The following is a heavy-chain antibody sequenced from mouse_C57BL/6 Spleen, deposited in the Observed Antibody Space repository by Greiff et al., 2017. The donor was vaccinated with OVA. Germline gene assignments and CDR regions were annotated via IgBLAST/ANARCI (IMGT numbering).Heavy chain of an antibody. Sequence: QVQLQQSGAELARPGASVKMSCKASGYTFTSYTMHWVKQRPGQGLEWIGYINPSSGYTKYNQKFKDKATVTADKSYSTAYIQLSSLTSEDSAVYYCARYDYDGGFAYWGQGTLVTVSA. CDR3: ARYDYDGGFAY. CDR1: GYTFTSYT. D-gene: IGHD2-4*01. CDR2: INPSSGYT. J-gene: IGHJ3*01. V-gene: IGHV1-4*01.